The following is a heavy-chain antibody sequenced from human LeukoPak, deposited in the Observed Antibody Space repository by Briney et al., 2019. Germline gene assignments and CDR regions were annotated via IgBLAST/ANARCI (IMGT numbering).Heavy chain of an antibody. Sequence: SETLSLTCTVSGGSISSYYWSWIRQPPGKGLEWIGYIYYSGSINYNPSLKSRVTISVDTSKNQFSLKLSSVTAADTAVYYCARILVVPAGGWFDPWGQGTLVTVSS. CDR1: GGSISSYY. CDR2: IYYSGSI. V-gene: IGHV4-59*08. J-gene: IGHJ5*02. D-gene: IGHD2-2*01. CDR3: ARILVVPAGGWFDP.